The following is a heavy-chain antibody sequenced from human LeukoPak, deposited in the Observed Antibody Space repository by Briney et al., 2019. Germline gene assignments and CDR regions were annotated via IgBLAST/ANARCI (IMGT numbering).Heavy chain of an antibody. CDR2: INHSGST. CDR1: GGSISSYY. Sequence: SETLSLTCTVSGGSISSYYWSWIRQPPGKGREWIGEINHSGSTNYNPSLKSRVTISVDTSKNQFSLKLGSVTAADTAVYYCARQRAAAGHRNYYYYMDVWGKGTTVTISS. D-gene: IGHD6-13*01. J-gene: IGHJ6*03. V-gene: IGHV4-34*01. CDR3: ARQRAAAGHRNYYYYMDV.